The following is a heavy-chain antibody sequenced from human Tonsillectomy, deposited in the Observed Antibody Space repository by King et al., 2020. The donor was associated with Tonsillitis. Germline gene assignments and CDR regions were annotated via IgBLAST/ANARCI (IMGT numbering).Heavy chain of an antibody. Sequence: VQLVESGGGLVQPGGSLRLSCAASGFTFSSYWMSWVRQAPGKGLEWVANIKQDGSEKYCVDSVKGRFTISRDNAKNSLFLQMNSLRAEDTAVYYCARDGGGYYDRCGYYYDPNFDYWGQGTLVTVSS. V-gene: IGHV3-7*03. D-gene: IGHD3-22*01. J-gene: IGHJ4*02. CDR2: IKQDGSEK. CDR3: ARDGGGYYDRCGYYYDPNFDY. CDR1: GFTFSSYW.